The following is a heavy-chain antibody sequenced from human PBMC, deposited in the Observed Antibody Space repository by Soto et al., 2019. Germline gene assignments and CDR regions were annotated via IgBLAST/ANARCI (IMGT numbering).Heavy chain of an antibody. J-gene: IGHJ4*02. CDR2: IYYPGAT. V-gene: IGHV4-4*02. CDR1: SGSISSGNW. D-gene: IGHD6-25*01. CDR3: ARVFSSGSGWMYYFDF. Sequence: QVPLQESGPGLVESSGTLSLTCEVSSGSISSGNWWSWVRQPPGKGLEWIGEIYYPGATNYNQSLKRRVTMTIDKSKDQFSLNLRSATAADTAVYYCARVFSSGSGWMYYFDFWGQGILVSVSS.